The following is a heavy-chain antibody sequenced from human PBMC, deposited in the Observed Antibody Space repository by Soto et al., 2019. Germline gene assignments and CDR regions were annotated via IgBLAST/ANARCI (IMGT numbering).Heavy chain of an antibody. D-gene: IGHD2-2*01. CDR1: GGSISSYY. Sequence: PSETLSLTCTVSGGSISSYYWSWIRQPPGKGLEWIGYIYYSGSTNYNPSLKSRVTISVDTSKNQFSLKLSSVTAADTAVYYCARDAMNPGWYFDLWGRGTLVTVSS. V-gene: IGHV4-59*01. CDR3: ARDAMNPGWYFDL. CDR2: IYYSGST. J-gene: IGHJ2*01.